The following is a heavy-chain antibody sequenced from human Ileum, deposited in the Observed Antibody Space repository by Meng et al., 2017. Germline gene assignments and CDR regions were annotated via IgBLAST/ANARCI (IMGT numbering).Heavy chain of an antibody. CDR2: INPNSGGT. J-gene: IGHJ4*02. CDR1: GYTFSDYI. V-gene: IGHV1-2*02. CDR3: TRSRERVNDY. D-gene: IGHD3-10*01. Sequence: ASVKVSCKASGYTFSDYIIHWVRQAPGQGLEWVAWINPNSGGTKYAQKFQGRVTMTRDTSISTAYMDLSNLRSDDTAVYYCTRSRERVNDYWGQGTLVNVAS.